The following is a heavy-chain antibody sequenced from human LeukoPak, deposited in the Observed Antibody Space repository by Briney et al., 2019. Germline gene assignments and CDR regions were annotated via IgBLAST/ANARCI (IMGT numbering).Heavy chain of an antibody. J-gene: IGHJ5*02. CDR2: IYPGDSDT. CDR1: GYSFSNYW. D-gene: IGHD3-9*01. V-gene: IGHV5-51*01. CDR3: ARLPYYDILTGQT. Sequence: GESLKISCKGSGYSFSNYWIAWVRQMPGEGLEWMGIIYPGDSDTRYSPSFQGQVTISADKSISTAYLQWSSLKASDTAMYYCARLPYYDILTGQTWGQGTLVTVSS.